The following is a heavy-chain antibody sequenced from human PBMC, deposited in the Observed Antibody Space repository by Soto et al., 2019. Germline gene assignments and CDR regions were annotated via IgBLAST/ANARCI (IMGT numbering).Heavy chain of an antibody. CDR2: IIPIFGTA. V-gene: IGHV1-69*01. D-gene: IGHD2-15*01. J-gene: IGHJ6*02. CDR1: GGTFSSYA. CDR3: ARDDVVVVAATPYYYSGMDV. Sequence: QVQLVQSGAEVKKPGSSVKVSCKASGGTFSSYAISWVRQAPGQGLEWMGGIIPIFGTANYAQKFQGRVTLTADESTSTAYMELSSLRSEDTAVYYCARDDVVVVAATPYYYSGMDVWGQGTTVTVSS.